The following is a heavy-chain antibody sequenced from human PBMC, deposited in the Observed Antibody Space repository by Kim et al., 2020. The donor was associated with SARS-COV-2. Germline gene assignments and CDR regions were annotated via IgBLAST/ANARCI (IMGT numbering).Heavy chain of an antibody. J-gene: IGHJ6*02. CDR3: ARDRYDTREWGMDV. D-gene: IGHD3-22*01. Sequence: ADCVKVRFPISRDNSKNTLDLQMNSLRAEDTAVYYCARDRYDTREWGMDVWGQGTTVTVSS. V-gene: IGHV3-33*01.